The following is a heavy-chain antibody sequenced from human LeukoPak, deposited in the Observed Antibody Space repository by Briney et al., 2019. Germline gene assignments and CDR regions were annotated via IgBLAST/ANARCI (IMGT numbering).Heavy chain of an antibody. CDR2: MNPNSGNT. CDR1: GYTFTSYD. V-gene: IGHV1-8*01. Sequence: ASVKVSCKASGYTFTSYDINWVRQAPGQGLEWMGWMNPNSGNTGYAQKFQGRVTMTRNTSISTAYMELSSLRSEDTAVYYCARGLKAYSLYYDFWSGGSPPISYGMDVWGQGTTVTVSS. J-gene: IGHJ6*02. D-gene: IGHD3-3*01. CDR3: ARGLKAYSLYYDFWSGGSPPISYGMDV.